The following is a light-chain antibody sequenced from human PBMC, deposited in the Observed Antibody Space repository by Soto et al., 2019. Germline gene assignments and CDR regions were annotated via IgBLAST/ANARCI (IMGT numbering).Light chain of an antibody. CDR2: KAS. CDR1: QSISSW. Sequence: DIQMTQSPSTLSASVGDRVTITCRASQSISSWLAWYQQKPGKAPKLLIYKASSLESRVPSRFSGSGSGTEFTLTIISLQPTDFATYYCQQYNSYSWTFGQGTKVEIK. CDR3: QQYNSYSWT. J-gene: IGKJ1*01. V-gene: IGKV1-5*03.